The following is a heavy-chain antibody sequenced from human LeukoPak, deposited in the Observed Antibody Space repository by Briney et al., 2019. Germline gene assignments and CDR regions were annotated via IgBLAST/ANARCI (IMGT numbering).Heavy chain of an antibody. D-gene: IGHD6-13*01. V-gene: IGHV4-30-2*01. CDR1: GGSISSGGYS. Sequence: SETLSLTCAVSGGSISSGGYSWSWIRQPPGKGLEWIGYIYHSGSTYYNPSLKSRVTISVDRSKNQFSLKLSSVTAADTAVYYCARSSRYSSSSHLDYWGQGTLVTVSS. CDR2: IYHSGST. CDR3: ARSSRYSSSSHLDY. J-gene: IGHJ4*02.